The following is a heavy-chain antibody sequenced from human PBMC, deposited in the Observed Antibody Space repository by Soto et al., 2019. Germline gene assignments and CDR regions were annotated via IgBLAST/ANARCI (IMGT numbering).Heavy chain of an antibody. CDR3: XXXXXXXXXXXXXDNWFDP. Sequence: QVQLVQSGAEVKKPGSSVKVSCKASGGTFSSYAISWVRQAPGQGLEWMGGIIPIFGTANYAQKFQGRVTITADESTXXXXXXXXXXXXXXXXXXXXXXXXXXXXXXXXXDNWFDPWGQGTLVTVSS. J-gene: IGHJ5*02. V-gene: IGHV1-69*12. CDR1: GGTFSSYA. CDR2: IIPIFGTA.